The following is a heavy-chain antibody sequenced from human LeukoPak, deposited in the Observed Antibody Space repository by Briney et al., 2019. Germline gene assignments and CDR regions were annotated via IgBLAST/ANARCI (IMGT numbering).Heavy chain of an antibody. J-gene: IGHJ6*02. Sequence: GGPLRLSCAASGFTVRTYSMNWVRQAPGKGLEGVSSITRSFNNIYYAGSVKGRFTISRDNAENSLYLQMNSLRAEDTAVYYCARGTGDYYGMDVWGQGTTVTVSS. D-gene: IGHD1-26*01. CDR3: ARGTGDYYGMDV. CDR2: ITRSFNNI. V-gene: IGHV3-21*01. CDR1: GFTVRTYS.